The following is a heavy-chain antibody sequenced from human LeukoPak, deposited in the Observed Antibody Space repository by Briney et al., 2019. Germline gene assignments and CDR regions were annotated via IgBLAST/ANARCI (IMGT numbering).Heavy chain of an antibody. CDR1: GFTFSDAW. J-gene: IGHJ4*02. CDR3: ATEYYGSYNF. V-gene: IGHV3-15*01. CDR2: MKSKTAGGTT. D-gene: IGHD1-26*01. Sequence: TGGSLRLSCAASGFTFSDAWMSWVRQAPGKGLEWVGHMKSKTAGGTTDYAAPVKDRFTISRDDSKNTLYLQMNSLQTEDTAVYYCATEYYGSYNFWGQGALVTVSS.